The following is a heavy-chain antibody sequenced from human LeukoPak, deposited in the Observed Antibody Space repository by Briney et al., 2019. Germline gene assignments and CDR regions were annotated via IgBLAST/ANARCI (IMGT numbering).Heavy chain of an antibody. CDR3: AKDASPYSSGWL. Sequence: PGGSLRLSCAASGLTFSSYGMPWVRQAPGKGLEWVAVISYDGSNKYYADSVKGRFTISRDNSKNTLYLQMNSLRAEDTAVYYCAKDASPYSSGWLWGQGTLVTVSS. D-gene: IGHD6-19*01. CDR2: ISYDGSNK. J-gene: IGHJ4*02. CDR1: GLTFSSYG. V-gene: IGHV3-30*18.